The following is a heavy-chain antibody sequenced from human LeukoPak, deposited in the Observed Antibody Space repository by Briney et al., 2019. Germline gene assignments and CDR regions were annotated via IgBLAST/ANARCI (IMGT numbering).Heavy chain of an antibody. D-gene: IGHD6-6*01. CDR3: ARLVAARDDY. J-gene: IGHJ4*02. CDR2: ISGSGGST. V-gene: IGHV3-23*01. CDR1: GFTFNNYW. Sequence: GGSLRLSCAVSGFTFNNYWMSWVRQAPGKGLEWVSAISGSGGSTYYADSAKGRFTISRDNSKNTLYLQMNSLRAEDTAVYYCARLVAARDDYWGQGTLVTVSS.